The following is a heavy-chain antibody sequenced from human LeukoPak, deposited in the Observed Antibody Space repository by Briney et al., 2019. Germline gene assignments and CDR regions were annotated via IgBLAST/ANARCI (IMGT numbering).Heavy chain of an antibody. D-gene: IGHD3-16*01. CDR1: GFTFSSYA. CDR2: IKSKTDGGTT. Sequence: PGGSLRLSCAASGFTFSSYAMHWVRQAPGKGLEWVGRIKSKTDGGTTDYAAPVKGRFTISRDDSKNTLYLQMNSLKTEDTAVYYCTTTPYDYVWGSYQPIDYWGQGTLVTVSS. V-gene: IGHV3-15*01. CDR3: TTTPYDYVWGSYQPIDY. J-gene: IGHJ4*02.